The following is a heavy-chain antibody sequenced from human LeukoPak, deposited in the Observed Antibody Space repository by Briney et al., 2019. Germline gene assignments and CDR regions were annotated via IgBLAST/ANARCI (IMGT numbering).Heavy chain of an antibody. Sequence: SETLSLTCAVYGGSFSNYYWNWIRQIPGKGLEWIGEIYHSGSTDYNPSLKSRVNISIDTSKNHFSLKLSSVTAADTAAYYCARGGAVNAFDIWGQGTRVTVSS. CDR1: GGSFSNYY. J-gene: IGHJ3*02. V-gene: IGHV4-34*01. CDR2: IYHSGST. D-gene: IGHD6-19*01. CDR3: ARGGAVNAFDI.